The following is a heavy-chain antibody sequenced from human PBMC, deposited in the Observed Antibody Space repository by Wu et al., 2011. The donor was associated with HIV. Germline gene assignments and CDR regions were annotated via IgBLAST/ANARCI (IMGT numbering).Heavy chain of an antibody. D-gene: IGHD3-10*01. J-gene: IGHJ6*02. CDR2: IIPIFGTA. V-gene: IGHV1-69*01. Sequence: QVQLVQTGAEVKKPGASVKVSCKASGGIFSSYAISWVRQAPGQGLEWMGGIIPIFGTANYAQKFQGRVTITTDESTNTAYMELSSLRSEDTAVYYCARGQYYYGSGTKYYFYGMDLWGQGTTVTVSS. CDR1: GGIFSSYA. CDR3: ARGQYYYGSGTKYYFYGMDL.